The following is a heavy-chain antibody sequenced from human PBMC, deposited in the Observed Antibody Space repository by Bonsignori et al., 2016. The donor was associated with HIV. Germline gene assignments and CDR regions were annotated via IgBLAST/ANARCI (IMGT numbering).Heavy chain of an antibody. D-gene: IGHD5-12*01. J-gene: IGHJ4*02. CDR2: INHSGST. CDR3: ARAFVDQYYFDY. Sequence: WIRQPPGKGLEWIGEINHSGSTNYNPSLKSRVTISVDTSKNQFSLKLSSVTAADTAVYYCARAFVDQYYFDYWGQGTLVTVSS. V-gene: IGHV4-34*01.